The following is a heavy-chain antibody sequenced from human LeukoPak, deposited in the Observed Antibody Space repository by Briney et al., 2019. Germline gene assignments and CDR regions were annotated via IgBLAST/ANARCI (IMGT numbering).Heavy chain of an antibody. D-gene: IGHD6-13*01. V-gene: IGHV3-21*01. CDR1: GFTFSSYS. J-gene: IGHJ3*02. CDR3: ARAPGVYDAFDI. CDR2: ISSSSSYI. Sequence: GGSLRLSCAASGFTFSSYSMNWDRQAPGKGLEWVSSISSSSSYIYYADSVKGRFTISRDNAKNSLYLQMNSLRAEDTAVYYCARAPGVYDAFDIWGQGTMVTVSS.